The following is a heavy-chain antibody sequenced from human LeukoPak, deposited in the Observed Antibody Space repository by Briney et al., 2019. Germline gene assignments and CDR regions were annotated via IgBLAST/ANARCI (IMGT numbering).Heavy chain of an antibody. J-gene: IGHJ4*02. Sequence: SETLSLTCTVSGGSISSYHWSWIRQPPGKGLGWIGYIYYSGSTNYNPSLKSRVTISVDTSKNQFSLKLSSVTAADTAVYYCARGRQWLVQGYWGQGTLVTVSS. CDR2: IYYSGST. CDR1: GGSISSYH. D-gene: IGHD6-19*01. V-gene: IGHV4-59*01. CDR3: ARGRQWLVQGY.